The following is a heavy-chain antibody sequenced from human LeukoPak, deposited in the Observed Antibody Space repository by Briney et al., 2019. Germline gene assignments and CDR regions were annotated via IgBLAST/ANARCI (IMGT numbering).Heavy chain of an antibody. J-gene: IGHJ3*01. Sequence: GGSLRLSCVASGFTFEDYTMLWVRQAPGKGLEWDSLIGGNGGLTFYGDSVEGRFTISRDNGRDSVYLQMNSLRTEDTALYYCVKVITGWNTFAFDLWGPGTRVTVS. CDR1: GFTFEDYT. CDR2: IGGNGGLT. CDR3: VKVITGWNTFAFDL. V-gene: IGHV3-43*02. D-gene: IGHD1/OR15-1a*01.